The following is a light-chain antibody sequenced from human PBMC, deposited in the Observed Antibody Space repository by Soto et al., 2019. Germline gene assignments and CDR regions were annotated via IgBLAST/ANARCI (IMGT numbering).Light chain of an antibody. V-gene: IGKV1-5*03. CDR2: KAS. CDR1: QSISSW. CDR3: QQYNSYL. Sequence: DLQMTQSPSTLSASVGDRVTITCRASQSISSWLAWYQQKPGKAPKLLIYKASSLESGVPSRFSGSGSGTEFTLTISSLQPDDFATYYCQQYNSYLFGQGTKVEIK. J-gene: IGKJ1*01.